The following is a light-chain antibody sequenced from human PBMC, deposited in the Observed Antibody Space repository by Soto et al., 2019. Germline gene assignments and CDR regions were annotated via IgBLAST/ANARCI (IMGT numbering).Light chain of an antibody. Sequence: DIVMTQSPLSLPVTPGEPASISCRSSQSLPHSNGYNYLDWYLQKPGQSPQLLIYLGSNRASGVPDRFSGSGSGTDFTLKISRVEAGDVGVYYCQQDLQTGTFGQGTKLEIK. CDR2: LGS. V-gene: IGKV2-28*01. CDR1: QSLPHSNGYNY. J-gene: IGKJ2*01. CDR3: QQDLQTGT.